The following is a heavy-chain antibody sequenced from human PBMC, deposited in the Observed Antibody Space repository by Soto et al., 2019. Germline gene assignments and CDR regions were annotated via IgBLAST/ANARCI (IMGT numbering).Heavy chain of an antibody. CDR3: ARERARMVRGVKANWFDP. CDR2: INHSEST. Sequence: SETLSLTCAVYGGSFSGYYWSWIRQPPGKGLEWIMEINHSESTNYNPSLKSRVTISVDTSKNHFSLNLSSVIAADTAVYYFARERARMVRGVKANWFDPWGQGTLVTVSS. D-gene: IGHD3-10*01. CDR1: GGSFSGYY. J-gene: IGHJ5*02. V-gene: IGHV4-34*01.